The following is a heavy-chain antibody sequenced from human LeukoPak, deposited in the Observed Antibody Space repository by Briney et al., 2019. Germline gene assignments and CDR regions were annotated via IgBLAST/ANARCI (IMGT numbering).Heavy chain of an antibody. J-gene: IGHJ4*02. Sequence: GGSLRLSCAASGFTFSSYGMHWVRQAPGKGLEWVAFIRYDGSNKYYADSVKGRFTISRDNSKNTLYLQTNSLRAEDTAVYYCAKLYGAIYSSSSGDYFDYWGQGTLVTVSS. CDR3: AKLYGAIYSSSSGDYFDY. D-gene: IGHD6-6*01. V-gene: IGHV3-30*02. CDR2: IRYDGSNK. CDR1: GFTFSSYG.